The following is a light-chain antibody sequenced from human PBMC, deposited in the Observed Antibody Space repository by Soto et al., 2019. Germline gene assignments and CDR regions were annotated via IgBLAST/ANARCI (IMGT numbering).Light chain of an antibody. CDR2: LGS. J-gene: IGKJ1*01. Sequence: DIVMTQSPLSLPVTPGEPASISCRSSQSLLHSDGYSYLDWYLQKPGQSPQRLFYLGSNRASGVPDRFSGSGSGTDFTLKISRVEAEDAGVYYCMQALQTPWTCGQGTKVEIK. CDR1: QSLLHSDGYSY. CDR3: MQALQTPWT. V-gene: IGKV2-28*01.